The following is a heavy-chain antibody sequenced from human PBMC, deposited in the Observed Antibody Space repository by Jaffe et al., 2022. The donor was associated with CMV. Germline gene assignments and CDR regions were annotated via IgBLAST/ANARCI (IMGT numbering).Heavy chain of an antibody. J-gene: IGHJ4*02. CDR2: ISGSGGST. Sequence: EVQLLESGGGLVQPGGSLRLSCAASGFTFSSYAMSWVRQAPGKGLEWVSAISGSGGSTYYADSVKGRFTISRDNSKNTLYLQMNSLRAEDTAVYYCAKVDTYYDFWSGYYTFDYWGQGTLVTVSS. D-gene: IGHD3-3*01. V-gene: IGHV3-23*01. CDR3: AKVDTYYDFWSGYYTFDY. CDR1: GFTFSSYA.